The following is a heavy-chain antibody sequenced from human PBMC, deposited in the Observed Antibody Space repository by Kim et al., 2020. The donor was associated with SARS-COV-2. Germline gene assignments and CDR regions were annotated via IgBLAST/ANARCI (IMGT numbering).Heavy chain of an antibody. V-gene: IGHV4-31*03. CDR2: IYHFGSA. Sequence: SETLSLTCTVTGVSISRAGYDWSWIRQHPGKGLEWMGYIYHFGSAYYNPSLKSRVTISLDTVKNQISLELTSVTAADTAVYYCARNNSNGMDVWGQGTTV. CDR1: GVSISRAGYD. D-gene: IGHD1-1*01. CDR3: ARNNSNGMDV. J-gene: IGHJ6*02.